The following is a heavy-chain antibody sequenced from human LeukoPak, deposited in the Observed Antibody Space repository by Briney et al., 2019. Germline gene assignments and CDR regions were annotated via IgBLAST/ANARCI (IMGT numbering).Heavy chain of an antibody. Sequence: GASVKVSCKVSGYTLTAYNMNWVRQAPGQGLEWMGWIHTTTGNPTYVQGFTGRFVFSLDTSASTTYLQINSLKAEDTAVYYCARELVGATTSGDYWGQGTLVTVSS. J-gene: IGHJ4*02. V-gene: IGHV7-4-1*02. D-gene: IGHD1-26*01. CDR3: ARELVGATTSGDY. CDR1: GYTLTAYN. CDR2: IHTTTGNP.